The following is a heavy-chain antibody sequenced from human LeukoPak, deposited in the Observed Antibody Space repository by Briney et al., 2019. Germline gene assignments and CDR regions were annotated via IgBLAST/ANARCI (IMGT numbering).Heavy chain of an antibody. Sequence: GGSLRLSCAASGITFSSYSMNWVRQAPGKGLEWVSGINWNGGSTGYADSVKGRFTISRDNAKNSLYLQMNSLRAEDTALYYCARDGIGAYYYDSSGYYYDKKFFDYWGQGTLVTVSS. CDR3: ARDGIGAYYYDSSGYYYDKKFFDY. CDR2: INWNGGST. V-gene: IGHV3-20*04. CDR1: GITFSSYS. D-gene: IGHD3-22*01. J-gene: IGHJ4*02.